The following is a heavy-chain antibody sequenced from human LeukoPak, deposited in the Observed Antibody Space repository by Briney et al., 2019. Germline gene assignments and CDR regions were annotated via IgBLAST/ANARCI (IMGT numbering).Heavy chain of an antibody. CDR3: ARKDDSSGYYWFYFDY. Sequence: SVKVSCKASGGTFISYAISWVRQAPGQGLEWMGGIIPIFGTANYAKKFQGRVTITADESTSTAYMELSSRRSEDTAVYYCARKDDSSGYYWFYFDYWGQGTLVTVSS. CDR2: IIPIFGTA. J-gene: IGHJ4*02. D-gene: IGHD3-22*01. CDR1: GGTFISYA. V-gene: IGHV1-69*13.